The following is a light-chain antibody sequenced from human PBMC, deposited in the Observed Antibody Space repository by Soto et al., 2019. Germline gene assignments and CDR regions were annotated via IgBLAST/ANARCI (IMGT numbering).Light chain of an antibody. CDR3: QQSFDIPIT. V-gene: IGKV1-39*01. J-gene: IGKJ3*01. CDR2: GES. Sequence: DIPMTQSPSSLSASVGDRVTIACRASQSIRSYINWYQQKPGKAPKLLIYGESVLESGVPSRFSGSGSGRDFTLTINGLQPEDFATYFCQQSFDIPITFGPGTKVDI. CDR1: QSIRSY.